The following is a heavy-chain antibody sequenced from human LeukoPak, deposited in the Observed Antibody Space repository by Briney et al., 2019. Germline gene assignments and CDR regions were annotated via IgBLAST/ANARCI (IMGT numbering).Heavy chain of an antibody. Sequence: GGSLRLSCAASGFTFDDYAMHWARHAPGKGLEWVSGLIWNSGSIGYADSVKGRFTISRDNAKSSLYLQMNSLRAEDTAVYYCARDGGYDSPPTFDYWGQGTLVTVSS. CDR3: ARDGGYDSPPTFDY. J-gene: IGHJ4*02. CDR2: LIWNSGSI. V-gene: IGHV3-9*01. CDR1: GFTFDDYA. D-gene: IGHD5-12*01.